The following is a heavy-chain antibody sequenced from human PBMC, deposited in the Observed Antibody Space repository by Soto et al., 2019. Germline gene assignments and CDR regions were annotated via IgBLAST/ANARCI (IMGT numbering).Heavy chain of an antibody. CDR1: GGTFSSYT. Sequence: SVKVSCKASGGTFSSYTISWVRQAPGQGLEWMGRIIPILGIANYAQKFQGRVTITADKSTSTAYMELSSLRSEDTAVYYCARGYSYGPRGYWGQGTLVTVSS. D-gene: IGHD5-18*01. CDR3: ARGYSYGPRGY. V-gene: IGHV1-69*02. J-gene: IGHJ4*02. CDR2: IIPILGIA.